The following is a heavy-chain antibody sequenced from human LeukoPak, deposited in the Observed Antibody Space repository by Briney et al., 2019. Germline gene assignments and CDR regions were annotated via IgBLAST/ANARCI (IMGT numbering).Heavy chain of an antibody. CDR2: IYYSGST. V-gene: IGHV4-31*03. Sequence: PSQTLSLTRTVSGGSRSRGVYYWSWIPQHPGKGLEWIGYIYYSGSTYYNPSLKSRVTISVDTSKNQLSLKLSSVTAADTAVYYCARGDGSYQGGAFEIWGQGKIGTVSS. D-gene: IGHD1-26*01. J-gene: IGHJ3*02. CDR3: ARGDGSYQGGAFEI. CDR1: GGSRSRGVYY.